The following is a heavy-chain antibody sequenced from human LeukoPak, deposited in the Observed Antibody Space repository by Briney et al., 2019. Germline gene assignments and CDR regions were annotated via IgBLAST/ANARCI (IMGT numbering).Heavy chain of an antibody. J-gene: IGHJ4*02. CDR1: GFTFSNSA. V-gene: IGHV3-21*01. CDR3: ARDPLRYLRVGHYDY. D-gene: IGHD3-9*01. Sequence: PGGSLRLSCAASGFTFSNSAMNWLPQVRGKGLEWVSSIDYDSSHIYYAASVRGRFTISRDNARNSVYLQMNSLRVEDTAVYYCARDPLRYLRVGHYDYWGQGTLVAVSS. CDR2: IDYDSSHI.